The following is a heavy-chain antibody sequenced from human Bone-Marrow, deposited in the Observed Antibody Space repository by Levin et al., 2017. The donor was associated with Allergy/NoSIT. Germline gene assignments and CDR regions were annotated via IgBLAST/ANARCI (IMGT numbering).Heavy chain of an antibody. CDR2: ITSDSSTI. J-gene: IGHJ4*02. V-gene: IGHV3-48*02. CDR1: EFAFTSHS. CDR3: ARDGGWFFDY. Sequence: GGSLRLSCAASEFAFTSHSMSWVRQAPGKGLEWVSFITSDSSTIYYADSMKGRFTVSRDNAKNALYLQMSSLRDEDTAVYYCARDGGWFFDYWGQGTLVTVSS. D-gene: IGHD6-19*01.